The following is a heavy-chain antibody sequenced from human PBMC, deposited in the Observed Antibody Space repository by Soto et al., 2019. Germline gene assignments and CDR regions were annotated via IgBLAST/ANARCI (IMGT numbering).Heavy chain of an antibody. V-gene: IGHV4-39*01. CDR2: IYDRGST. CDR3: ASHGYTSGRTYVDY. D-gene: IGHD6-19*01. Sequence: QLQLQESGPGLVKPSETLSLTCTVSGGSIGSSSYYWGWIRQPPGKGREWIGSIYDRGSTYSNPSLTSRLTSSLDTSKTPFSLKRTSVTAADAAVYYCASHGYTSGRTYVDYWGPGTLVTVSS. J-gene: IGHJ4*02. CDR1: GGSIGSSSYY.